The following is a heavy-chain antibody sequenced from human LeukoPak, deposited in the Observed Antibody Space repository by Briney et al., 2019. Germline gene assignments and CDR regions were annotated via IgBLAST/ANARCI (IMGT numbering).Heavy chain of an antibody. CDR2: IYYSGST. D-gene: IGHD3-22*01. Sequence: SETLSLTCTVSGGSISSYYWSWIRQPPGKGLEWIGYIYYSGSTNYNPSLKSRVTISVDTSKNQFSLKLSSVTAADTAVYYRARGVDYYDSSGYYPLEVWGQGTLVTVSS. J-gene: IGHJ4*02. CDR3: ARGVDYYDSSGYYPLEV. V-gene: IGHV4-59*01. CDR1: GGSISSYY.